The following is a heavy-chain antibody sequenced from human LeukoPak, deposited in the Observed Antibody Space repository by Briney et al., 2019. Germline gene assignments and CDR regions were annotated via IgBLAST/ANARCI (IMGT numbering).Heavy chain of an antibody. D-gene: IGHD6-13*01. CDR3: ARGRPGLASAGTYGF. J-gene: IGHJ1*01. Sequence: VASVTVSCKASGYTFTSSDINWVRQAPGQGLEWMGWTNPNSGKTGYARKFQGRVTMTKSTSISTAYMEVSSLGYDDTAIYYCARGRPGLASAGTYGFWGQGTLITVSS. V-gene: IGHV1-8*01. CDR1: GYTFTSSD. CDR2: TNPNSGKT.